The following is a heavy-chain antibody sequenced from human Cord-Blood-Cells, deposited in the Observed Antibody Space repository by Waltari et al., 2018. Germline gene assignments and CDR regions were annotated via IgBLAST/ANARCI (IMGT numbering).Heavy chain of an antibody. D-gene: IGHD6-13*01. CDR2: ISYDGSNK. J-gene: IGHJ4*02. V-gene: IGHV3-30*18. CDR1: GFTFSSYG. CDR3: AKSRIAAAGIGIDY. Sequence: QVQLVESGGGVVQPGRSLRLSCAASGFTFSSYGMHWVRQAPGKGLEWVAVISYDGSNKYYADSVKGRFTISRDNSKNTLYLQMNSLRAEDTAVYYCAKSRIAAAGIGIDYWGQGTLVTVSS.